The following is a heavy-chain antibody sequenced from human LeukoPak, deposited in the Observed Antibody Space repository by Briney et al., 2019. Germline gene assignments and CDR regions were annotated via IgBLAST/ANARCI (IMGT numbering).Heavy chain of an antibody. Sequence: GGSLRLSCAASGFTFSSYAMSWVRQAPGKGLEWVSAISGSGGSTYYADSVKGRFTISRDNPKNTLYLQMNSLRAEDTAVYYCAKSPMVPYYGMDVWGQGTTVTVSS. CDR1: GFTFSSYA. CDR3: AKSPMVPYYGMDV. J-gene: IGHJ6*02. CDR2: ISGSGGST. D-gene: IGHD3-10*01. V-gene: IGHV3-23*01.